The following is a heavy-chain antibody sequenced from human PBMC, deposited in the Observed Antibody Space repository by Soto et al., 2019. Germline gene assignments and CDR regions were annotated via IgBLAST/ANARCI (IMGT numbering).Heavy chain of an antibody. CDR1: GYTFTSYD. CDR2: MNPNFGTA. Sequence: GASVEVSCKASGYTFTSYDSNWVRQATGQGLEWMGWMNPNFGTANYAQKFQGRVTITADESTSTAYMELSSLRSEDTAVYYCARVVTEILVVAANFNPPSWFDPWGQGTLVTVSS. CDR3: ARVVTEILVVAANFNPPSWFDP. J-gene: IGHJ5*02. D-gene: IGHD2-15*01. V-gene: IGHV1-69*13.